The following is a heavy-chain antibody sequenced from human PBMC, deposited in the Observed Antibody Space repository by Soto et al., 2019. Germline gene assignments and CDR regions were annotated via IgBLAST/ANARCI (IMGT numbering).Heavy chain of an antibody. Sequence: TSETRSLTCAVSGYSISSGCYWGWLRQPPGKGRECIGSIYHGGSTHYNPSLNSRVTLSIDMTNNHVSLILNSVTAADTAVYYCARVGPWVPYYYDSSPYTFENWFDPWGQGTLVTVSS. J-gene: IGHJ5*02. CDR1: GYSISSGCY. D-gene: IGHD3-22*01. CDR3: ARVGPWVPYYYDSSPYTFENWFDP. V-gene: IGHV4-38-2*01. CDR2: IYHGGST.